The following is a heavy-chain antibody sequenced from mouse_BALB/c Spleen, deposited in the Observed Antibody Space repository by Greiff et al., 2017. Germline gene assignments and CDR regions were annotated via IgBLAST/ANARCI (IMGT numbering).Heavy chain of an antibody. D-gene: IGHD1-1*01. CDR3: ARGALYYGSRGWYFDV. CDR1: GYSITSGYS. Sequence: EVKLQESGPDLVKPSQSLSLTCTVTGYSITSGYSWPWIRQFPGNKLEWMGYIHYSGSTNYNPSLKSRISITRDTSKNQFFLQLNSVTTEDTATYYCARGALYYGSRGWYFDVWGAGTTVTVSS. J-gene: IGHJ1*01. V-gene: IGHV3-1*02. CDR2: IHYSGST.